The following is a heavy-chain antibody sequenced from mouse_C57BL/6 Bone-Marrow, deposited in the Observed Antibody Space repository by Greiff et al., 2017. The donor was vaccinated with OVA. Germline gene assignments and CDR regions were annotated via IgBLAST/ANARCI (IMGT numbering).Heavy chain of an antibody. CDR1: GYTFTSYW. Sequence: VQLKETGTVLARPGASVKMSCKTSGYTFTSYWMHWVKQRPGQGLEWIGAIYPGNSDTSYNQKFKGKAKLTAVTSASTAYMELSSLTNEDSAVYYCTRPAYYYGSRHWYFDVWGTGTTVTVSS. CDR3: TRPAYYYGSRHWYFDV. CDR2: IYPGNSDT. D-gene: IGHD1-1*01. J-gene: IGHJ1*03. V-gene: IGHV1-5*01.